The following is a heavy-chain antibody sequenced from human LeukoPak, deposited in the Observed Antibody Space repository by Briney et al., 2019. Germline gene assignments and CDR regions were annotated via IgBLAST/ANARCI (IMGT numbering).Heavy chain of an antibody. CDR1: GYSFTSYC. J-gene: IGHJ3*01. V-gene: IGHV5-51*01. Sequence: GESLKISCKVSGYSFTSYCIGWVRQMPGKGLEWMGIVYPGDSGPTYSPSFQGQVTISVDKSINTAYLQWSSLQASDTAMYYCGMSGDRVPLQDDVFDVWGQGTMVTVST. CDR2: VYPGDSGP. D-gene: IGHD1-26*01. CDR3: GMSGDRVPLQDDVFDV.